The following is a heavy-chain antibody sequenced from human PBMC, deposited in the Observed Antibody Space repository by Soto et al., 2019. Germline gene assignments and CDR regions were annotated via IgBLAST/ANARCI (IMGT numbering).Heavy chain of an antibody. Sequence: EVQLLESGGGLVQPGGSLRLSCAASGFTFSSYAMSWVRQAPGKGLEWVSAISGSGGSTYYADSVKGRFTISRDNSKNTLYLQMNSLRAEDTAVYYCAKDLITGTTYFYYYYYYLDVWGKGNTVTVSS. CDR2: ISGSGGST. V-gene: IGHV3-23*01. CDR3: AKDLITGTTYFYYYYYYLDV. D-gene: IGHD1-20*01. J-gene: IGHJ6*03. CDR1: GFTFSSYA.